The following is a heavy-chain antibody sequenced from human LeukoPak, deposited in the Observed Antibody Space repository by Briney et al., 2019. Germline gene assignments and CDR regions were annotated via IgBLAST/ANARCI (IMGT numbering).Heavy chain of an antibody. D-gene: IGHD3-10*01. Sequence: ASETLSLTCTVSGYSISSDYYWVWIRQPPGKGLEWIGSLYHSGNSYYNPSLKSRATISVDTSKNHFSLKLRSVTAADTAVYYCAREITMVRGAYMDVWGKGTTVTISS. V-gene: IGHV4-38-2*02. CDR3: AREITMVRGAYMDV. CDR2: LYHSGNS. J-gene: IGHJ6*03. CDR1: GYSISSDYY.